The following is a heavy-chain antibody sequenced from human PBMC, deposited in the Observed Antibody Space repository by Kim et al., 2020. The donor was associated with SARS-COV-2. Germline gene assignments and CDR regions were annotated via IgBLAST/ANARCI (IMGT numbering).Heavy chain of an antibody. CDR3: ARYVREGPFYFHR. CDR1: GGSISTPDYH. D-gene: IGHD3-10*02. Sequence: SETLSLTCSVSGGSISTPDYHWGWIRQPPGKGLEWIAGVYYTGVPFYNPSLKSRLSISADTSGNQFTLKLASVTAADSAVYFCARYVREGPFYFHRWGQGTLITVSS. J-gene: IGHJ4*02. V-gene: IGHV4-39*01. CDR2: VYYTGVP.